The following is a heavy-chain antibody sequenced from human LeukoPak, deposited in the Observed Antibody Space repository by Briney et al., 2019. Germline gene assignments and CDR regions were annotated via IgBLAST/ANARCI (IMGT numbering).Heavy chain of an antibody. CDR1: AGTFSSYA. V-gene: IGHV1-69*04. CDR3: ARGKHLVPADY. CDR2: IIPILGIA. J-gene: IGHJ4*02. D-gene: IGHD3-3*02. Sequence: ASVKVSCKASAGTFSSYAISWVRQAPGQGLEWMGRIIPILGIANYAQKLQGRVTITADKSTSTAYMELSSLRSEDTAVYYCARGKHLVPADYWGQGTLVTVSS.